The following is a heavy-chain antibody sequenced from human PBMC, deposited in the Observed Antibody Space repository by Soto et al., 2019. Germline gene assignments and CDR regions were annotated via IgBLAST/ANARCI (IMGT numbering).Heavy chain of an antibody. D-gene: IGHD3-10*02. Sequence: SGPTLVNPTQTLRLTCAFSGFSLSASGASVGWIRQPPGKALEWLAHIYWNDDKRYSPSLRSRLTISKDTSKNQVVLTFTNMDPADTGTYYCVHRLDVPGLESDPSGPRTLVTLSP. CDR2: IYWNDDK. CDR1: GFSLSASGAS. J-gene: IGHJ5*02. V-gene: IGHV2-5*01. CDR3: VHRLDVPGLESDP.